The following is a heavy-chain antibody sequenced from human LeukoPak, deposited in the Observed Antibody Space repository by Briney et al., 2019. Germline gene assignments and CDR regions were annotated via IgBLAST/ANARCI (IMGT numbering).Heavy chain of an antibody. CDR3: ARDNAETYYDILTGYYPALRAFDI. CDR2: IYYSGST. CDR1: GGSINSYC. Sequence: SETLSLTCTVSGGSINSYCWSWVRQPPGKGLEWVGYIYYSGSTTYNPSLKSRVTMSVDTSKNQFSLKLSSVTAADTAAYYCARDNAETYYDILTGYYPALRAFDIWGQGTMVTVSS. J-gene: IGHJ3*02. D-gene: IGHD3-9*01. V-gene: IGHV4-59*12.